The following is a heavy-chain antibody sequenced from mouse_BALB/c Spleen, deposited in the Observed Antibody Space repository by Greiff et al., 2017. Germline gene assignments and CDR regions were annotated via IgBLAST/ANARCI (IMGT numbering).Heavy chain of an antibody. Sequence: DVMLVESGGGLVQPGGSRKLSCAASGFTFSSFGMHWVRQAPEKGLEWVAYISSGSSTIYYADTVKGRFTISRDNPKNTLFLQMTSLRSEDTAMYYCARSYYGNPYAMDYWGQGTSVTVSS. CDR2: ISSGSSTI. CDR1: GFTFSSFG. V-gene: IGHV5-17*02. D-gene: IGHD2-10*01. J-gene: IGHJ4*01. CDR3: ARSYYGNPYAMDY.